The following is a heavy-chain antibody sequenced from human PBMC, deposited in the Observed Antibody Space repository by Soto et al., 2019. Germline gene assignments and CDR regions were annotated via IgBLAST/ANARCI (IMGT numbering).Heavy chain of an antibody. V-gene: IGHV3-20*04. Sequence: EVQLVESGGGVVRPGGSLRLSCAASGFTFDDYGLSWVRQAPGKGLEWVSGINWNGGSTRYADSVKGRFTISIDNAKNSLYLQMNSLRAEDTALYYCASGIVGATTYGMDVWGQGTTVTVSS. J-gene: IGHJ6*02. CDR1: GFTFDDYG. CDR2: INWNGGST. CDR3: ASGIVGATTYGMDV. D-gene: IGHD1-26*01.